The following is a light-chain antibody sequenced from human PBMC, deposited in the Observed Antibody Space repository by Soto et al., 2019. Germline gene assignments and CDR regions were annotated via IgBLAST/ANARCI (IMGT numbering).Light chain of an antibody. CDR1: QSLLYNNTYNY. CDR2: FGP. Sequence: DVVLTQSPLSLPVTLGQPASISCGSSQSLLYNNTYNYLDWYVQKPGQSPQLLIYFGPNRAPGVPDRFSGSGSGTDFTLKINRVEAEDVGTYYCMQALQSLTFGQGTRLEIK. V-gene: IGKV2-28*01. CDR3: MQALQSLT. J-gene: IGKJ5*01.